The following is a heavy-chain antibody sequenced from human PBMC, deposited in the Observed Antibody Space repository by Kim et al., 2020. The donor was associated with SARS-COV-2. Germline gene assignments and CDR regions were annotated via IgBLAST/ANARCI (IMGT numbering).Heavy chain of an antibody. D-gene: IGHD3-9*01. V-gene: IGHV1-3*01. J-gene: IGHJ6*02. CDR2: INAGNGNT. CDR1: GYTFTSYA. CDR3: GLGDILTGYYYGMDV. Sequence: ASVKVSCKASGYTFTSYAMHWVRQAPGQRLEWMGWINAGNGNTKYSQKFQGRVTITRDTSASTAYMELSSLRSEDTAVYYCGLGDILTGYYYGMDVWGQGTTVTVSS.